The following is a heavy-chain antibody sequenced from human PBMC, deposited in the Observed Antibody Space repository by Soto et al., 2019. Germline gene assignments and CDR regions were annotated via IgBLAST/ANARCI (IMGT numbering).Heavy chain of an antibody. CDR1: GDSVSSNSAA. CDR3: GAQDYVAKGYHFET. CDR2: TYYRSKWYI. J-gene: IGHJ4*02. D-gene: IGHD4-17*01. Sequence: SQTLSLTCDISGDSVSSNSAAWNWIRQTPSRGLEWLGRTYYRSKWYINYAVSVKSRITVNPDTSKNQFSLQLNSVTPEDTAVYYCGAQDYVAKGYHFETWGQGTMVTVSS. V-gene: IGHV6-1*01.